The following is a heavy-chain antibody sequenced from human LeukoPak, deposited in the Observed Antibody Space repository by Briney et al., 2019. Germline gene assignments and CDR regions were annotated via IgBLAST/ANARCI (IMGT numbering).Heavy chain of an antibody. V-gene: IGHV4-39*01. J-gene: IGHJ4*02. CDR2: IYYSGST. Sequence: SETLSLTCTVSGGSISSSSYYGGWIRQPPGKGLEWIGNIYYSGSTYYNPSLKSRLTVSVDTSENQFSRKRSSVTAADTAVYYWARQALVIAVYWGQGTLVTVSS. CDR3: ARQALVIAVY. CDR1: GGSISSSSYY. D-gene: IGHD6-19*01.